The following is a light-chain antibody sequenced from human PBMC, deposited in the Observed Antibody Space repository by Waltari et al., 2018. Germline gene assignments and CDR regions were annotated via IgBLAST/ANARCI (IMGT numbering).Light chain of an antibody. Sequence: QTVVTQEPSLTVSPGGTVTLTCASSPGAVPSGYFPIWFQQKPGQAPRPLIYSTSNKHSWTPARFSGSLLGDKAALTLSAVQPEDEAEYYCLLYHRDAQLWVFGGGTTLTVL. V-gene: IGLV7-43*01. CDR2: STS. J-gene: IGLJ3*02. CDR1: PGAVPSGYF. CDR3: LLYHRDAQLWV.